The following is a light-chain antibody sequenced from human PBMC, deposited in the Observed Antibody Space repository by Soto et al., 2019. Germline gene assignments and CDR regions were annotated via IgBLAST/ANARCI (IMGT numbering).Light chain of an antibody. Sequence: QSALTQPASVSGSPGQSITISCTGTSSDVGTYNLVSWYQHDPGKVPKLIIYEVSKRPSGVSNRFSGSKSDNTASLAISGLQAEDEATYYCCSYVGSSTLVFGGGTKLTVL. CDR2: EVS. CDR1: SSDVGTYNL. J-gene: IGLJ2*01. CDR3: CSYVGSSTLV. V-gene: IGLV2-23*02.